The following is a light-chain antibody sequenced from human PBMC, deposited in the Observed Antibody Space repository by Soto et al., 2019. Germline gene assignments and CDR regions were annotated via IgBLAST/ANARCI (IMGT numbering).Light chain of an antibody. CDR3: FSYAGDSVYV. CDR1: NSDVGSYNL. CDR2: EVT. V-gene: IGLV2-23*02. Sequence: QSVLTQPASVSGSPRQSITMSCTGTNSDVGSYNLVSWFQQHPGKAPKLVIYEVTKRPSGVSDRFSGSKSGNTASLTISGPQAEDEADYYCFSYAGDSVYVFGTGTKVTVL. J-gene: IGLJ1*01.